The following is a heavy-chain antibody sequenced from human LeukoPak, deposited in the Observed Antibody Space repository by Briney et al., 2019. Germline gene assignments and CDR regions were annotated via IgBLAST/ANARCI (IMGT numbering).Heavy chain of an antibody. Sequence: VGSPRLSCVASGFTFSSYWMHWVRQAPGKGLVWVSRIKGHGSSTSYADSVKGRFTISRDNAKNTLYLQMNSLRAEDTAVYYCARSDWFDPWGQGTPVTVSS. V-gene: IGHV3-74*01. CDR1: GFTFSSYW. CDR2: IKGHGSST. CDR3: ARSDWFDP. J-gene: IGHJ5*02.